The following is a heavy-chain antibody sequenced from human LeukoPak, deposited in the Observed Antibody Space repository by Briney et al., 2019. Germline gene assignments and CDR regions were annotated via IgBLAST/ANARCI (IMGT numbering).Heavy chain of an antibody. D-gene: IGHD4-17*01. CDR3: ARDPNGDYIGAFDM. CDR2: IRGGGGSA. J-gene: IGHJ3*02. V-gene: IGHV3-23*01. Sequence: GGSLRLSCTASGFTFSAYAMMWVRQAPGKGPEWVSAIRGGGGSAFYADSVKGRFTISRDNSKYTQFLQMNSLRAEDTAVYYCARDPNGDYIGAFDMWGPGTMVTVSS. CDR1: GFTFSAYA.